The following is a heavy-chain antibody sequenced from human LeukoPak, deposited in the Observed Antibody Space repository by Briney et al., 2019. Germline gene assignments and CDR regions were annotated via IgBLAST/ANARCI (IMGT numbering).Heavy chain of an antibody. D-gene: IGHD3-10*01. V-gene: IGHV3-15*01. CDR3: TTVKHYYGSGNFDY. CDR2: IKSKTDGGTT. J-gene: IGHJ4*02. CDR1: GFTFSNAW. Sequence: GGSLRLSCAASGFTFSNAWMSWVRQAPGKGLEWVGRIKSKTDGGTTDYAAPVKGRFTISRDDSKNTLYLQMTSLKTEDTAVYYCTTVKHYYGSGNFDYWGQGTLVTVSS.